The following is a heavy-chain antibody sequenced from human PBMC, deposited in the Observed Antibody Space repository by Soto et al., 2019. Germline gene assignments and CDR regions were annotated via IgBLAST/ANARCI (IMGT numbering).Heavy chain of an antibody. CDR3: ARGTSTIFGVVIVNWFDP. D-gene: IGHD3-3*01. V-gene: IGHV1-8*01. J-gene: IGHJ5*02. CDR2: MNPNSGNT. Sequence: GASVKVSCKASGYTFTSYDINWVRQATGQGLEWMGWMNPNSGNTGYAQKFQGRVTMTRNTSISTAYMELSSLRSEDTAVFYCARGTSTIFGVVIVNWFDPWGQGTLVTVSS. CDR1: GYTFTSYD.